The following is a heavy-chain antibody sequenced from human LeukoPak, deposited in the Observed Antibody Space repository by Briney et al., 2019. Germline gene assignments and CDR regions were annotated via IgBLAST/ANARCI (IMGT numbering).Heavy chain of an antibody. V-gene: IGHV3-23*01. CDR3: VREYYDNGVYQKQYFQH. J-gene: IGHJ1*01. CDR2: VTGTGSST. D-gene: IGHD3-22*01. CDR1: GYTFSSYD. Sequence: GGALRLFCAASGYTFSSYDMNWGRHAPAKGREWGSTVTGTGSSTVHADSVKERFTISRDNSKTTLYLQMNSLRVEYTAIYYCVREYYDNGVYQKQYFQHWGQGTLVTVSS.